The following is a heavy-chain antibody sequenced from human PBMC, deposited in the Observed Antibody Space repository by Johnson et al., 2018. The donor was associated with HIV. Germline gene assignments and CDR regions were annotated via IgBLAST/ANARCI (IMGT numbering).Heavy chain of an antibody. J-gene: IGHJ3*02. CDR3: AKSNPMIVVVDAFDI. V-gene: IGHV3-11*01. D-gene: IGHD3-22*01. Sequence: VQLVESGGGLVKPGGSLRLSCAASGFTFSDYYMSWIRQAPGKGLEWVSYISSSGSTIYYADSVKGRFTISRDNAKNTLYLQMNSLRAEDTAVYYCAKSNPMIVVVDAFDIWGQGTMVTVSS. CDR2: ISSSGSTI. CDR1: GFTFSDYY.